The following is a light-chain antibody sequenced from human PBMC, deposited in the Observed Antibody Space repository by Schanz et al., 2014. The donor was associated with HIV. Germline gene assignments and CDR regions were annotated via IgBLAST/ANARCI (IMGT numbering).Light chain of an antibody. V-gene: IGLV2-11*01. Sequence: QSALTQPRSVSGSPGQSVTISCTGTSSDVGGYNYVSWYQQHPGKAPKLMIYDVSKRPSGVPNRFSGSKSGNTASLTVSGLQADDEADYYCSSFAGNNKLLFGGGTQLTDL. CDR2: DVS. CDR1: SSDVGGYNY. J-gene: IGLJ2*01. CDR3: SSFAGNNKLL.